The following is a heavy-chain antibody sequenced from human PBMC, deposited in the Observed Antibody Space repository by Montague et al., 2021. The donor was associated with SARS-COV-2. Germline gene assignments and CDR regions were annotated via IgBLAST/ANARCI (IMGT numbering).Heavy chain of an antibody. CDR3: ARWDPQTLTLIGLRGKSASDY. D-gene: IGHD4-23*01. CDR1: GGSFSGYY. J-gene: IGHJ4*02. CDR2: INHSGTT. V-gene: IGHV4-34*01. Sequence: ETLSLTCAVYGGSFSGYYWTWIRQYPGKGLEWIAEINHSGTTNYNFNPSLRSRVTISVDTSKSQFSLKLSSVTAADTGVYYCARWDPQTLTLIGLRGKSASDYWGQGTLVTVSS.